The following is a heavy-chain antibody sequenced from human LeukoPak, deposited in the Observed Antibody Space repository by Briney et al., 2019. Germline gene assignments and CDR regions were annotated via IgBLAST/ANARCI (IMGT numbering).Heavy chain of an antibody. D-gene: IGHD3-22*01. V-gene: IGHV3-33*01. CDR1: GYTFSGYG. CDR2: IWYDGSNK. Sequence: GGYLRLSCAASGYTFSGYGMHWVRQAPGKGLEWVAVIWYDGSNKYYADSVKGRFTISRENSKNTLYLQMNSLRAEDTAVYYCARDDYYDSSGYLDYWGQGTLVTVSS. CDR3: ARDDYYDSSGYLDY. J-gene: IGHJ4*02.